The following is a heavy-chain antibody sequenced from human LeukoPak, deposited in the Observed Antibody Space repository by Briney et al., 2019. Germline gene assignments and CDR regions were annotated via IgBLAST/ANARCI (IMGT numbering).Heavy chain of an antibody. D-gene: IGHD1-1*01. Sequence: GGSLRLSCAASTLTFSDYSLNWVRQAPGKGLEWVSSISSSSRHIYYGDSVKGRFTISRDNAKNLLHLQMNSLGAEDTAVYYCASSHIPTGQGWLFYYYMDVWGKGTTVTVSS. J-gene: IGHJ6*03. CDR1: TLTFSDYS. CDR3: ASSHIPTGQGWLFYYYMDV. V-gene: IGHV3-21*01. CDR2: ISSSSRHI.